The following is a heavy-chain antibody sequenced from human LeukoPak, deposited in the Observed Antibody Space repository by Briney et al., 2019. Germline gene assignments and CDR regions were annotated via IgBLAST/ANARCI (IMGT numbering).Heavy chain of an antibody. J-gene: IGHJ4*02. CDR2: ICYSGST. Sequence: SETLSLTCTVSGGSISSYYWSWIRQPPGKGLEWIGYICYSGSTNYNPSLKSRVTISVDTSKNQFSLKLSSVTAADTAVYYCARGGRGYSRAWVFDYWGQGTLVTVSS. D-gene: IGHD6-19*01. CDR1: GGSISSYY. V-gene: IGHV4-59*01. CDR3: ARGGRGYSRAWVFDY.